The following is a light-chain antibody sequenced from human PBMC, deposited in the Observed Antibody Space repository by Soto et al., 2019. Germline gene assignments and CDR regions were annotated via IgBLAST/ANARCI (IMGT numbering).Light chain of an antibody. J-gene: IGLJ1*01. CDR2: GVS. V-gene: IGLV2-14*03. CDR1: SSDVGGYNY. Sequence: QSVLTLPASVSGSPGQSITISCTGTSSDVGGYNYVSWYQHHPGKAPKLMIYGVSNRPSGVSNRFSGSKSGNTASLTISGLQPEDEADYYCCSYTTSNTRQIVFGTGTKVTVL. CDR3: CSYTTSNTRQIV.